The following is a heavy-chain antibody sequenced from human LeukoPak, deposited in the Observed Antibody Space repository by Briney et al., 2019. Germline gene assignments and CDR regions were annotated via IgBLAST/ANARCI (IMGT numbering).Heavy chain of an antibody. Sequence: ASVKVSCKASGYTFTSYGISWVRQAPGQGLEWMGWISAYNGNTNYAQKLQGRVTMTTDTSTSAAYMELRSLRSDDTAVYYCARDRTNRGSSYDAFDIWGQGTMVTVSS. V-gene: IGHV1-18*01. CDR1: GYTFTSYG. CDR2: ISAYNGNT. J-gene: IGHJ3*02. D-gene: IGHD1-14*01. CDR3: ARDRTNRGSSYDAFDI.